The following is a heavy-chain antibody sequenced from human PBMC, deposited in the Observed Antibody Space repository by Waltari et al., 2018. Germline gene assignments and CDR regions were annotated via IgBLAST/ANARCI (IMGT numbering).Heavy chain of an antibody. CDR2: IWYYGSNK. Sequence: QVQLVESGGGVVQLGRSLRLSCAASGFTFSSYGMHWVRQAPGKGLEWVAVIWYYGSNKYFSYAVKGRFTISRDNSKNTLYLQMNSLRAEDTAMYYCAKDRVMDSGSGGFDYWGQGTLVTVSS. D-gene: IGHD1-26*01. V-gene: IGHV3-30*18. CDR1: GFTFSSYG. CDR3: AKDRVMDSGSGGFDY. J-gene: IGHJ4*02.